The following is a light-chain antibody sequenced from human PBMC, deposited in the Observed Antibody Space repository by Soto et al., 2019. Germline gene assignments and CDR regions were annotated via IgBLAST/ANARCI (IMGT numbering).Light chain of an antibody. CDR1: SSDVGGYSY. CDR3: SSYTSSSTQV. CDR2: EVS. Sequence: QSALTQPPSASGSPGQSVTISCTGASSDVGGYSYVSWYQQHPGKAPKLMIYEVSKRPSGVSNRFSGSKSGNTASLTISGLQAEDEADYYCSSYTSSSTQVFGTGTKVTVL. V-gene: IGLV2-14*01. J-gene: IGLJ1*01.